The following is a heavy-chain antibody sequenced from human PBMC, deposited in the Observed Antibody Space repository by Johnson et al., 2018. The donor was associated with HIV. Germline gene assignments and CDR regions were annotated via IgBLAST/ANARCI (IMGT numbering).Heavy chain of an antibody. Sequence: QVQLVESGGGVVQPGRSLRLSCAASGFTFSTYGMHWVRQAPGKGLEWVSAISGSVGSTYYADSVKGRFTISRDNSKNTLYLQMNSLRAEDTAVYYCAKDRPLVVVTHDAFDIWGQGTMVTVSS. CDR2: ISGSVGST. D-gene: IGHD2-21*02. J-gene: IGHJ3*02. CDR1: GFTFSTYG. CDR3: AKDRPLVVVTHDAFDI. V-gene: IGHV3-NL1*01.